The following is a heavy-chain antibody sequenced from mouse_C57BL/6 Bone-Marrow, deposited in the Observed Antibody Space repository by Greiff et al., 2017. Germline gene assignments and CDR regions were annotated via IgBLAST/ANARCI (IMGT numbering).Heavy chain of an antibody. CDR3: ARGDYYGSSCAIDY. J-gene: IGHJ4*01. V-gene: IGHV5-16*01. CDR1: GFTFSDYY. CDR2: INYDGSST. Sequence: EVKVEESEGGLVQPGSSMKLSCTASGFTFSDYYMAWVRQVPEKGLEWVANINYDGSSTYYLDSLKSRFIISGDNAKNILYLQMSSLKSEDTATYYCARGDYYGSSCAIDYWGQGTSVTVSS. D-gene: IGHD1-1*01.